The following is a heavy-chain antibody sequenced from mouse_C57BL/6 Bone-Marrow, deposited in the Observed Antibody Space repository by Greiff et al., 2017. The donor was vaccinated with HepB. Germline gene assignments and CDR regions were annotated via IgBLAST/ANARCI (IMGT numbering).Heavy chain of an antibody. Sequence: QVQLQQSGAELVRPGTSVKVSCKAPGYAFTNYLIEWVKQRPGQGLEWIGVINPGSGGTNYNEKFKGKATLTADKSSSTAYMQLSSLTSEDSAVYFCARSYYYGSSYDYWGQGTTLTVSS. CDR1: GYAFTNYL. CDR3: ARSYYYGSSYDY. D-gene: IGHD1-1*01. V-gene: IGHV1-54*01. J-gene: IGHJ2*01. CDR2: INPGSGGT.